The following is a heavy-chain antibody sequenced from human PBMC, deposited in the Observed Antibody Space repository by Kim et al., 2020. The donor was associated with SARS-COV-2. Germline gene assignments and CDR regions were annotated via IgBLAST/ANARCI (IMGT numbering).Heavy chain of an antibody. CDR2: IYYSGST. Sequence: SETLSLTCTVSGGSISSSSYYWGWLRQPPGKGLEWIGSIYYSGSTYYNPSLKSRVTISVDTSKNQFSLKLSSVTAADTAVYYCARPEEGSGAFDYWGQGTLVTVSS. CDR3: ARPEEGSGAFDY. V-gene: IGHV4-39*01. J-gene: IGHJ4*02. D-gene: IGHD3-10*01. CDR1: GGSISSSSYY.